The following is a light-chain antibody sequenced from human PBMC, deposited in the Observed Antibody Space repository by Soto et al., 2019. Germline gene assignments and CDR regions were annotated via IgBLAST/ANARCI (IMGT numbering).Light chain of an antibody. CDR2: GAS. Sequence: EIVLTQSPGTLSLSPGERATLSCRASESVASNYLAWYQQKPGQAPRLLIYGASSRATGIPDRFSGSGSGTDFTLTISRLEPEDFAVYYCQQYGSSPITFGQGTRLEIK. CDR1: ESVASNY. CDR3: QQYGSSPIT. J-gene: IGKJ5*01. V-gene: IGKV3-20*01.